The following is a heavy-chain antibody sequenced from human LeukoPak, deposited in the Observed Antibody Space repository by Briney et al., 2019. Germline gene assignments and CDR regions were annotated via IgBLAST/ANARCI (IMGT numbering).Heavy chain of an antibody. CDR3: AKTWYSSSWYRRFSVAFDI. Sequence: ASVKVSRKASGYTFTSYGISWVRQAPGQGLEWMGWISAYNGNTNYAQKLQGRVTMTTDTSTSTAYMELRSLRSDDTAVYYCAKTWYSSSWYRRFSVAFDIWGQGTMVTVSS. V-gene: IGHV1-18*01. D-gene: IGHD6-13*01. J-gene: IGHJ3*02. CDR1: GYTFTSYG. CDR2: ISAYNGNT.